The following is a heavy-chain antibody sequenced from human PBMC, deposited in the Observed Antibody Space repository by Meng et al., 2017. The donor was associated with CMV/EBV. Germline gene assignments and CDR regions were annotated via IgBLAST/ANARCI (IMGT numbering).Heavy chain of an antibody. CDR1: GVTFSSYA. J-gene: IGHJ4*02. V-gene: IGHV1-69*12. CDR2: IIPIFGTA. Sequence: QVRLGTSGAEVKKPGSSVKVSCKASGVTFSSYAISWVRQAPGQGLEWMGGIIPIFGTANYAQKFQGRVTITADESTSTAYMELSSLRSEDTAVYYCARGSGAGTTWSYFDYWGQGTLVTVSS. D-gene: IGHD1-7*01. CDR3: ARGSGAGTTWSYFDY.